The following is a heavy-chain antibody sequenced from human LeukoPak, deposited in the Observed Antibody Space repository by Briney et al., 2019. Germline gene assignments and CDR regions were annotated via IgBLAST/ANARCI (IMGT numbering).Heavy chain of an antibody. D-gene: IGHD1-7*01. J-gene: IGHJ4*02. Sequence: SVKVSCKASGGTFSSYAISWVRQAPGQGLEWMGRIIPILGIANYAQKFQGRVTITADKSTSTAYMELSSLRSEDTAVYYCARATNAPNWSYPYWGQGTLVTVSS. CDR2: IIPILGIA. CDR3: ARATNAPNWSYPY. CDR1: GGTFSSYA. V-gene: IGHV1-69*04.